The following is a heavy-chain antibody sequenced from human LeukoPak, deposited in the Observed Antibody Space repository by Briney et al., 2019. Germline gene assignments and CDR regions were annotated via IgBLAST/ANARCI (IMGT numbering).Heavy chain of an antibody. CDR1: GYSFTSYW. CDR3: ASYGDDYGDYDPFDI. V-gene: IGHV5-51*01. CDR2: IYPGDSDT. D-gene: IGHD4-17*01. Sequence: GESLKISCKGSGYSFTSYWIGWVRQMPGKGLEWMGIIYPGDSDTRYSPSFQGQVTISADKSISTAYLQWSSLKASDTAMYYCASYGDDYGDYDPFDIWDQGTMVTVSS. J-gene: IGHJ3*02.